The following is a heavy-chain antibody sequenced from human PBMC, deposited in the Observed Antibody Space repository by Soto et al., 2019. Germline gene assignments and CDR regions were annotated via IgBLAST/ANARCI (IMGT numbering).Heavy chain of an antibody. CDR1: GFTFRTCA. CDR3: AKEPDVPRRGLDY. CDR2: IDNSGGGT. D-gene: IGHD1-26*01. V-gene: IGHV3-23*05. Sequence: EVQLLESGGGLVQPGGSLRLSCAASGFTFRTCAMAWVRQAPGKGLEWVSTIDNSGGGTFYADSVKGRFTISRDNSKNTLYLEMNNLRDEDTAIYYCAKEPDVPRRGLDYWGQGTLVTVSS. J-gene: IGHJ4*02.